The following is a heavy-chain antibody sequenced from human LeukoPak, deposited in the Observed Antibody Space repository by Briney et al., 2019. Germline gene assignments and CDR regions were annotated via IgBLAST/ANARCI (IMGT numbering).Heavy chain of an antibody. Sequence: GGSLRLSCAASGITFSSYWMHWVRQAPGKGLVWVSRINSDGSSTSYADSVKGRFTISRDNAKNTLYLQMNSLRAEDTSVFYCARGGYCTSGVCYGDYHYGMDVWGQGTTVTVSS. CDR1: GITFSSYW. CDR3: ARGGYCTSGVCYGDYHYGMDV. D-gene: IGHD2-8*01. V-gene: IGHV3-74*01. J-gene: IGHJ6*02. CDR2: INSDGSST.